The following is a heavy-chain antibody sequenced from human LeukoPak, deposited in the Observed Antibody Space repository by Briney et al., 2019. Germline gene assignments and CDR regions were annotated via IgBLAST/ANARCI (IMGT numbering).Heavy chain of an antibody. CDR3: ARDRYYYGSGRPPYYYGMDV. D-gene: IGHD3-10*01. J-gene: IGHJ6*02. CDR2: IYYSGST. V-gene: IGHV4-59*01. CDR1: GGSISSYY. Sequence: SETLSLTCTVSGGSISSYYWSWIRQPPGKGLEWIGYIYYSGSTNYNPSLKSRVTISVDTSKNQFSPKLSSVTAADTVVYYCARDRYYYGSGRPPYYYGMDVWGQGTTVTVSS.